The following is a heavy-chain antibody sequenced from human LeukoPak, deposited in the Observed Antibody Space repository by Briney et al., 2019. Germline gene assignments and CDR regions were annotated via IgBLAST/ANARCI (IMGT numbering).Heavy chain of an antibody. V-gene: IGHV4-34*01. D-gene: IGHD2-15*01. CDR2: INHSGST. Sequence: SETLSLTCAVYGGSFSGYYWSWIRQPPGKGLEWIGEINHSGSTNYNPSLKSRVTISVDTSKNQFSLKLSSVTAADTAVYYCARGCSSGTCPFDYWGQGTLVTVSS. J-gene: IGHJ4*02. CDR1: GGSFSGYY. CDR3: ARGCSSGTCPFDY.